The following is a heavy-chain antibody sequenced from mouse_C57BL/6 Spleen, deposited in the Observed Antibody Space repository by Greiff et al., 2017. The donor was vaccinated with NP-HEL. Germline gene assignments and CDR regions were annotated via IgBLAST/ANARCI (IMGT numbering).Heavy chain of an antibody. CDR1: GYTFTDYY. CDR2: IYPGSGNT. D-gene: IGHD5-1*01. Sequence: VKLMESGAELVRPGASVKLSCKASGYTFTDYYINWVKQRPGQGLEWIARIYPGSGNTYYNEKFKGKATLTAEKSSSTAYMQLSSLTSEDSAVYFCARDLPWYFDVWGTGTTVTVSS. CDR3: ARDLPWYFDV. J-gene: IGHJ1*03. V-gene: IGHV1-76*01.